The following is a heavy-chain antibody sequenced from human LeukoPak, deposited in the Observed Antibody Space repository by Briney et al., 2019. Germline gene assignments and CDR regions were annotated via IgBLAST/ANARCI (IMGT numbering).Heavy chain of an antibody. CDR3: ARGGSPKYYFDY. CDR2: IIPIFGTA. Sequence: SVKVSCKASGGTFSSYAISWVRQAPGQGLEWMGGIIPIFGTANYAQKFQGRVTITADESTSTAYMELSSLRSEDTAVYYCARGGSPKYYFDYWGQGTLVTVSS. J-gene: IGHJ4*02. D-gene: IGHD3-16*01. V-gene: IGHV1-69*13. CDR1: GGTFSSYA.